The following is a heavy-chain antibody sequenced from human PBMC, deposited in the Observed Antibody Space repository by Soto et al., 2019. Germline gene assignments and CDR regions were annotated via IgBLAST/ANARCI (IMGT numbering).Heavy chain of an antibody. Sequence: ASVKVSCKASGYTFTSYYVHWVRQAPGQGLEWMGIINPSGGSTSYAQKFQGRVTMTRDTSTSTVYMELSSLRSEDTAVYYCAREVGEYYYGSGSYNWFDPWGQGTLVTVSS. D-gene: IGHD3-10*01. J-gene: IGHJ5*02. CDR2: INPSGGST. V-gene: IGHV1-46*03. CDR3: AREVGEYYYGSGSYNWFDP. CDR1: GYTFTSYY.